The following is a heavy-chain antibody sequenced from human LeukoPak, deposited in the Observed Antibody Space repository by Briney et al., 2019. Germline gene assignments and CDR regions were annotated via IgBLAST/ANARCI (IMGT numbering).Heavy chain of an antibody. CDR2: INHSGST. CDR3: ARGLGARTAGPLDY. CDR1: GGSFSGYY. Sequence: KTSETLSLTCAVYGGSFSGYYRSWIRQPPGKGLEWIGEINHSGSTNYNPSLKSRVTISVDTSKNQFSLKLSSVTAADTAVYYCARGLGARTAGPLDYWGQGTLVTVSS. V-gene: IGHV4-34*01. D-gene: IGHD3-16*01. J-gene: IGHJ4*02.